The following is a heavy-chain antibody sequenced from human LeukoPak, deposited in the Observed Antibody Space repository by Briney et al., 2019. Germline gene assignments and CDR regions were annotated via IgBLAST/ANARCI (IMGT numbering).Heavy chain of an antibody. CDR3: ARYLDYGGNSRVFQH. CDR2: IYYSGST. D-gene: IGHD4-23*01. Sequence: SETLSLTCSVSGYSISSGFHWGWIRQPPGKGLEWIGRIYYSGSTYYNPSLKSRVTISIDTSKNQFSLKLSSVTAADTAVYYCARYLDYGGNSRVFQHWGQGTLVTVSS. CDR1: GYSISSGFH. V-gene: IGHV4-38-2*02. J-gene: IGHJ1*01.